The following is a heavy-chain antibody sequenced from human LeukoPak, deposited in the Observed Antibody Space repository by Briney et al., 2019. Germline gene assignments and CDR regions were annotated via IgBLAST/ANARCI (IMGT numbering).Heavy chain of an antibody. CDR3: AREDRGWYPAY. CDR2: VSYDGTDK. J-gene: IGHJ4*02. CDR1: GFSFSTYA. Sequence: GGSLRLSCAASGFSFSTYAMHWVRQAPGKGLEWVALVSYDGTDKYYADSVQGRFTISRDNPKNTLSLQMSSLRAEDTAVYYCAREDRGWYPAYWSQGTLVTVSS. D-gene: IGHD6-19*01. V-gene: IGHV3-30*04.